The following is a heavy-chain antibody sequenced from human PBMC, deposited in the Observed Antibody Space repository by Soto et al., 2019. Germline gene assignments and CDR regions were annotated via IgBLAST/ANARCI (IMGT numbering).Heavy chain of an antibody. CDR2: ISAYNGNT. J-gene: IGHJ4*02. Sequence: QVQLVQSGAEVKKPGASVKVSCKASGYTFTSDGISWVRQAPGQWLEWMGWISAYNGNTNYAQKLQGRVTMTTDRSTGRAYMELSSLTSDDTAVDYCARVGMVFSGHLHYWGQGTLVTFSS. CDR3: ARVGMVFSGHLHY. CDR1: GYTFTSDG. V-gene: IGHV1-18*01. D-gene: IGHD3-3*01.